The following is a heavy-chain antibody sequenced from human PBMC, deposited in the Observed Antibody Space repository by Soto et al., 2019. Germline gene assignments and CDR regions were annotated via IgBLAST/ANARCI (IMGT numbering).Heavy chain of an antibody. CDR1: GFTFSNYW. J-gene: IGHJ3*01. Sequence: VSLRLSCAASGFTFSNYWMHWVRQAPGKGLVWVSRVNGDGSSTFYADSVKGRFTISRDNAKNTVYLQMNSLRAEDTAVYYCARDNWNTVWGQGTMVTVSS. CDR2: VNGDGSST. CDR3: ARDNWNTV. D-gene: IGHD1-20*01. V-gene: IGHV3-74*01.